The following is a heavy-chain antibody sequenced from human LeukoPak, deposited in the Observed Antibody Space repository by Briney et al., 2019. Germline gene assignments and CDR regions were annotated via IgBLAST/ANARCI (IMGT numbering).Heavy chain of an antibody. CDR1: GFTLSSYA. J-gene: IGHJ4*02. V-gene: IGHV3-23*01. D-gene: IGHD6-13*01. CDR2: ISGSGGST. CDR3: ATPIAADLM. Sequence: GGSLRLSCAASGFTLSSYAMSWVRQAPGTGLEWVSAISGSGGSTYYADSVKGRFTISRDNSKNTLYLQMSSLRAEDTAVYYWATPIAADLMGGQGTLVTVSS.